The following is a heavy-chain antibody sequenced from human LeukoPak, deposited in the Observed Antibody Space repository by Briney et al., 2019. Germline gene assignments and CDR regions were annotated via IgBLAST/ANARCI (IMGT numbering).Heavy chain of an antibody. CDR2: IRSKAYGGTT. V-gene: IGHV3-49*03. CDR3: TRDRGQDYYDTIEGYYYYMDV. J-gene: IGHJ6*03. D-gene: IGHD3-22*01. CDR1: GFTFGDYA. Sequence: PGRSLRLSCTAPGFTFGDYAMSGFRQAPGKGLEWVGFIRSKAYGGTTEYAASVKGRFTISRDDSKSIAYLQMNSLKTEDTAVYYCTRDRGQDYYDTIEGYYYYMDVWGKGTTVTVSS.